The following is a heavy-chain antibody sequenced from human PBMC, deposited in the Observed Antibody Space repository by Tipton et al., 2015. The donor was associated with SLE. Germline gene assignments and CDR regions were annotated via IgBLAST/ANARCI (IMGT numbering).Heavy chain of an antibody. CDR3: ARHVWKSSGWEYFDY. D-gene: IGHD6-19*01. CDR2: IYYSGST. J-gene: IGHJ4*02. V-gene: IGHV4-59*08. CDR1: GGSISSYY. Sequence: LRLSCTVSGGSISSYYWSWVRQPPGKGLEWIGYIYYSGSTCYNPSLKSRVTISVDTSKNQFSLKLSSVTAADTAVYYCARHVWKSSGWEYFDYWGQGTLVTVSS.